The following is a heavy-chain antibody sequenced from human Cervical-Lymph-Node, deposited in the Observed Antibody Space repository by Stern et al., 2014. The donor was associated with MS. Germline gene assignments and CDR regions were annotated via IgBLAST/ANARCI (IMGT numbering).Heavy chain of an antibody. Sequence: MQLVESGPGLVKPSQTLSLTCTVSGASISSGTSYWSWIRQPAGGGLEWIGRLHASGATYYNPSLKSRVTISGDTSKNQFSLNLNSVTAADTAVYYCARGHWELLGNNYFDSWGQGTLVTVSS. CDR1: GASISSGTSY. CDR2: LHASGAT. J-gene: IGHJ4*02. D-gene: IGHD1-26*01. V-gene: IGHV4-61*02. CDR3: ARGHWELLGNNYFDS.